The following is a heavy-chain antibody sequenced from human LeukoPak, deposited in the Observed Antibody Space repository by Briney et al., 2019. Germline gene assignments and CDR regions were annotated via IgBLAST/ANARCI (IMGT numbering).Heavy chain of an antibody. J-gene: IGHJ4*02. CDR2: INPNSGGT. Sequence: ASVKVSCKASGYTFTSYDINWVRQATGQGLEWMGWINPNSGGTNYAQKFQGRVTMTRDTSISTAYMELSRLRSDDTAVYYCATADFDYWGQGTLVTVSS. V-gene: IGHV1-2*02. CDR1: GYTFTSYD. CDR3: ATADFDY.